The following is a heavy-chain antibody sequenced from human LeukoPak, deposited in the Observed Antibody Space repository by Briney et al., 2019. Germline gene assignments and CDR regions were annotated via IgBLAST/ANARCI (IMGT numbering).Heavy chain of an antibody. CDR1: VGTFSIYA. V-gene: IGHV1-69*13. J-gene: IGHJ6*02. D-gene: IGHD3-10*01. CDR3: PRTPITYGSATHRGGYYCYGMDV. CDR2: LIPIFGTA. Sequence: ASVNLSRKASVGTFSIYAISWVRHSPGQRLEWVGGLIPIFGTANYAQKFPGRVTITADESTSTAYMELSSLSSEDAAVYYCPRTPITYGSATHRGGYYCYGMDVWGQGTTVTVSS.